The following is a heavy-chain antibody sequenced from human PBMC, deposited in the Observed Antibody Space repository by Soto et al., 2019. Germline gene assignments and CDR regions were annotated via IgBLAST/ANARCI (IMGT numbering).Heavy chain of an antibody. J-gene: IGHJ4*02. D-gene: IGHD3-16*01. CDR3: ARDLGGPDY. V-gene: IGHV3-74*03. CDR1: GFTLSAYW. CDR2: LSSDGFGT. Sequence: GGSLRLSCAASGFTLSAYWMHWVRQAPGRGLEWVSRLSSDGFGTAYADSVKGRFHISRDNARNTLFLQMNGLRAEDTAVYYCARDLGGPDYWGRGTLVTV.